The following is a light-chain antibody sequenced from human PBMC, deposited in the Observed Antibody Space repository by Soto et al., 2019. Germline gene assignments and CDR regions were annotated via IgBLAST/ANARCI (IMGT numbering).Light chain of an antibody. Sequence: DIQITRSPSSLSAAIGDRVTITCRASQSIKNYLNWYQHKPGAAPKLLIFGASNLESGVPSRFSGSGSGTEFTLSISSLKPEDFATYYCQQGYSTTPITFGQGTRMEIK. CDR2: GAS. V-gene: IGKV1-39*01. CDR3: QQGYSTTPIT. CDR1: QSIKNY. J-gene: IGKJ5*01.